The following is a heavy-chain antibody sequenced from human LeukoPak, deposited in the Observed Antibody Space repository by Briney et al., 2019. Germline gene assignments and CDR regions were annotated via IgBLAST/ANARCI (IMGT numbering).Heavy chain of an antibody. D-gene: IGHD6-19*01. J-gene: IGHJ4*02. CDR3: ARWDCSSGTCFHLDY. V-gene: IGHV4-59*01. CDR2: IYYTGTP. CDR1: SGSISGYY. Sequence: PSETLSLTCTVSSGSISGYYWDWIRQPPGGTLEYIGHIYYTGTPDYNPSLKSRVTMSVDTSKNQFSLRLSSVTAADTAVYYCARWDCSSGTCFHLDYWGQGTLVTVSS.